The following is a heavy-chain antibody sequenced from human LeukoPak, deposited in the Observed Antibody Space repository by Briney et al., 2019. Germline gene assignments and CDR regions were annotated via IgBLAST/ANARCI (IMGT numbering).Heavy chain of an antibody. CDR3: ARDQTTVTTAAWYFDL. D-gene: IGHD4-17*01. CDR1: GGSISTYY. V-gene: IGHV4-59*01. Sequence: SETLSLTCTVSGGSISTYYWSWIRQPPGKGLEWVGSIHYSGRSNSNPSLTGRLTISMDTSKNQFSLKLSSVTASDTAVYYCARDQTTVTTAAWYFDLWGRGTLVTVSS. CDR2: IHYSGRS. J-gene: IGHJ2*01.